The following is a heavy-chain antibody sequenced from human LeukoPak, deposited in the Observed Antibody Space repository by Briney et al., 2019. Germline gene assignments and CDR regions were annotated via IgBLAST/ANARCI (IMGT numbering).Heavy chain of an antibody. Sequence: SETLSLTCTVSGGSISSSSYYWGWIRQPPRKGLEWIGRIYYSGSTNYNPSLKSRVTISVDTSKNQFSLKLSSVTAADAAVYYCARGRGYSYGYDGNWFDPWGQGTLVTVSS. CDR3: ARGRGYSYGYDGNWFDP. CDR2: IYYSGST. J-gene: IGHJ5*02. D-gene: IGHD5-18*01. CDR1: GGSISSSSYY. V-gene: IGHV4-39*07.